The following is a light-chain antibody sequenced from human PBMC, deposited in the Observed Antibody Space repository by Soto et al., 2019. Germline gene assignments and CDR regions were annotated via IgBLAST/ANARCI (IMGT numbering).Light chain of an antibody. Sequence: ENVLTQSPGTLSLSPGERATLSCRASQSVDSSYLAWYQQKPGQAPRLLIYGTSSRATGIPDRFSGSGSGTDFTLTINRLEPEDFAVYYCQHHGSSIYTVSQGTKLEIK. CDR1: QSVDSSY. V-gene: IGKV3-20*01. CDR3: QHHGSSIYT. CDR2: GTS. J-gene: IGKJ2*01.